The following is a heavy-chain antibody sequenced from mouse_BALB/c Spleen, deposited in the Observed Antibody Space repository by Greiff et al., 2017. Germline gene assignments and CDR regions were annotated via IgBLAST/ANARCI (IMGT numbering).Heavy chain of an antibody. Sequence: EVQRVESGGGLVKPGGSLKLSCAASGFTFSDYYMYWVRQTPEKRLEWVATISDGGSYTYYPDSVKGRFTISRDNAKNNLYLQMSSLKSEDTAMYYCARGVPGFDYWGQGTTLTVSS. CDR2: ISDGGSYT. CDR3: ARGVPGFDY. CDR1: GFTFSDYY. J-gene: IGHJ2*01. D-gene: IGHD5-1*01. V-gene: IGHV5-4*02.